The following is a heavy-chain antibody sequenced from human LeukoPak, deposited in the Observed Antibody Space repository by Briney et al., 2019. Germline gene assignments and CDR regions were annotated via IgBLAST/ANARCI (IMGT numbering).Heavy chain of an antibody. D-gene: IGHD2-15*01. CDR2: IYTSGST. V-gene: IGHV4-4*07. CDR1: GGSISSYY. J-gene: IGHJ4*02. CDR3: ASSFLRYCSGGSCYWAFDY. Sequence: SETLSLTCTVSGGSISSYYWSWIRQPAGKGLEWIGRIYTSGSTNYNPSLKSRVAMSVDTSKNQFSLKLSSVTAADTAVYYCASSFLRYCSGGSCYWAFDYWGQGTLVTVSS.